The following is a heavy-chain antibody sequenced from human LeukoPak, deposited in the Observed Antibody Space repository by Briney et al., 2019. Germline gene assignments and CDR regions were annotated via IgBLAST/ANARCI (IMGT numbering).Heavy chain of an antibody. D-gene: IGHD3-22*01. V-gene: IGHV3-21*04. CDR2: ISSSSSFI. Sequence: GGSLRLSCAASGFSFSSYSMIWVRQAPGKGLEWVSSISSSSSFIYYADSVKGRFTISRDNSKNTLYLQMNSLRAEDTAVYYCAKDRENYYDSSGYTSDWGQGTLVTVSS. J-gene: IGHJ4*02. CDR1: GFSFSSYS. CDR3: AKDRENYYDSSGYTSD.